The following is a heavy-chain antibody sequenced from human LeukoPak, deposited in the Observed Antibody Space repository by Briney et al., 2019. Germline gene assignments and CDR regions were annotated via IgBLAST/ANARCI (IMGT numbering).Heavy chain of an antibody. J-gene: IGHJ4*02. Sequence: GGSLRLSCAASGFTFSSYAMSWVRQAPGKGLEWVSAISGSGGSTYYADPVKGRFTISRDNSKNTLYLQMNSLRAEDTAVYYCATWGGGSSSWYVMDYWGQGTLVTVSS. CDR2: ISGSGGST. CDR3: ATWGGGSSSWYVMDY. V-gene: IGHV3-23*01. CDR1: GFTFSSYA. D-gene: IGHD6-13*01.